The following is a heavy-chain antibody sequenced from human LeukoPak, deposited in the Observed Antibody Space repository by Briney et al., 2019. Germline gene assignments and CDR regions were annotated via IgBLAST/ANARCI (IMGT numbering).Heavy chain of an antibody. CDR3: ARMVRGVITTTNPFDP. CDR2: INPNSGGT. Sequence: ASVKVSCKASGYTFTGYYMHWVRQAPGQGLEWMGWINPNSGGTNYVQKFQGRVTMTTDTSTSTAYMELRSLRSDDTAVYYCARMVRGVITTTNPFDPWGQGTLVTVSS. V-gene: IGHV1-2*02. CDR1: GYTFTGYY. J-gene: IGHJ5*02. D-gene: IGHD3-10*01.